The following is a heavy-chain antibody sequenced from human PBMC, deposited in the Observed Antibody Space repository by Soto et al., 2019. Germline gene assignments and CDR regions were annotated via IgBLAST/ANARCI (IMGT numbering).Heavy chain of an antibody. CDR2: ISYDGSNK. CDR3: AKDQGGYSYGFDY. D-gene: IGHD5-18*01. V-gene: IGHV3-30*18. CDR1: GVTLSSYG. J-gene: IGHJ4*02. Sequence: PGGALRVSCSASGVTLSSYGMHWVRQAPGKGLEWVAVISYDGSNKYYADSVKGRFTISRDNSKNTLYLQMNSLRAEDTAVYYCAKDQGGYSYGFDYWDQGTLVTVSS.